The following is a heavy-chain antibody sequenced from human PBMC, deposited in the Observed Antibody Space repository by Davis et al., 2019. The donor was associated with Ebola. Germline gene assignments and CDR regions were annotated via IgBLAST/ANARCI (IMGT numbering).Heavy chain of an antibody. J-gene: IGHJ3*02. V-gene: IGHV3-48*04. D-gene: IGHD1-1*01. CDR3: TSRGLVSATDEAFDI. CDR1: GFTFSTYA. CDR2: ISSSSSTI. Sequence: GESLKISCAASGFTFSTYAMSWVRQAPGKGLEWVSYISSSSSTIYYADSVKGRFTISRDNAKNSLYLQMNSLRAEDTARYYCTSRGLVSATDEAFDIWGQGTVVTVSS.